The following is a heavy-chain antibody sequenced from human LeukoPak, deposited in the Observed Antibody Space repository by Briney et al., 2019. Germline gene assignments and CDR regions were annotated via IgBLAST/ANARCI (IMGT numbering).Heavy chain of an antibody. J-gene: IGHJ3*02. D-gene: IGHD6-13*01. CDR3: ARVSDSFGIAAFDI. V-gene: IGHV3-53*01. CDR1: GFTVSSNY. Sequence: GGSLRLSCAPSGFTVSSNYMSWVRQAPGKGLEWVSAIYSCGSTYYADSVKARFTISRDNSKNTLYLQMNSLRAGDTAAYYCARVSDSFGIAAFDIWGQGTMVTVSS. CDR2: IYSCGST.